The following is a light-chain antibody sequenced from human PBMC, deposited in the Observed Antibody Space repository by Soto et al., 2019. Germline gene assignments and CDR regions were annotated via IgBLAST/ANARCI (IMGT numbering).Light chain of an antibody. CDR3: QQYAGSRWT. CDR2: GTS. J-gene: IGKJ1*01. Sequence: DIVLTQSPGTLSLSPGDRATRSCRDSQSVGSAYLAWYQHRPGQAPRLLIYGTSSRATGIADRFTGSGSGTDFTLTISRLEPEDFAVYYCQQYAGSRWTFGQGTKV. CDR1: QSVGSAY. V-gene: IGKV3-20*01.